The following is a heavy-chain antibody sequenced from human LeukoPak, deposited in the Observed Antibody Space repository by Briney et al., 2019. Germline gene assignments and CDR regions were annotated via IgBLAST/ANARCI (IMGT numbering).Heavy chain of an antibody. Sequence: SETLSLTCTVSGGSISSYYWSWIRQPPGKGLEWIGYIYYSGSTNYNPSLKRRVTISVDTSKNQFSLKLSSVTAADTAVYYCARTDGSGSFLGYYFDYWGQGTLVTVSS. V-gene: IGHV4-59*01. CDR1: GGSISSYY. CDR3: ARTDGSGSFLGYYFDY. D-gene: IGHD3-10*01. J-gene: IGHJ4*02. CDR2: IYYSGST.